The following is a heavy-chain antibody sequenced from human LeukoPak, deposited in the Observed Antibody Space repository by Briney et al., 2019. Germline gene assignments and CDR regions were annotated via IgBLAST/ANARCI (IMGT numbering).Heavy chain of an antibody. D-gene: IGHD3-22*01. V-gene: IGHV3-30*04. J-gene: IGHJ4*02. CDR1: GFTFSSYA. CDR3: ARDVSYYYDSSGYPDY. CDR2: ISYDGSNK. Sequence: PGGSLRLSCAASGFTFSSYAMHWVRQALGKGLEWVAVISYDGSNKYYADSVKGRFTISRDNSKNTLYLQMNSLRAEDTAVYYCARDVSYYYDSSGYPDYWGQGTLVTVSS.